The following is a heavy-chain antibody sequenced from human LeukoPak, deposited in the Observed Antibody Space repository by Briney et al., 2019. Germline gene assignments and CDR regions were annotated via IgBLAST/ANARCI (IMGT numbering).Heavy chain of an antibody. V-gene: IGHV4-34*01. D-gene: IGHD6-6*01. CDR3: ARGPRIAARPGRYFQH. CDR2: INHSGST. J-gene: IGHJ1*01. CDR1: GGSLSGYY. Sequence: PSETLSLTCAVYGGSLSGYYWSWIRQPPGKGLEWIGEINHSGSTNYNPSLKSRVTISVDTSKNQFSLKLSSVTAADTAVYYCARGPRIAARPGRYFQHWGQGTLVTVSS.